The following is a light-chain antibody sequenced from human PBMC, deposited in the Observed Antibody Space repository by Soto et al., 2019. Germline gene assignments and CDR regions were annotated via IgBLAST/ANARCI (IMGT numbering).Light chain of an antibody. V-gene: IGKV3-20*01. CDR2: GAS. J-gene: IGKJ5*01. Sequence: EIGLTQSPGTLSLSPGEIASRSCRASQSVSSSYLAWYQQKPGQAPRLLIYGASSRATGIPDRFSGSGSGTDFTLTISRLEPEDFAVYYCQQYGSSPPITFGQGTRLEIK. CDR1: QSVSSSY. CDR3: QQYGSSPPIT.